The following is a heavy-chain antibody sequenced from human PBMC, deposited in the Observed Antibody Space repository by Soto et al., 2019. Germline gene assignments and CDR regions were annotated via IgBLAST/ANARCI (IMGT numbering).Heavy chain of an antibody. CDR3: AKDGPPYYDILTGYYSPDAFDI. J-gene: IGHJ3*02. CDR2: IKQDGSEK. D-gene: IGHD3-9*01. Sequence: PGGSLRLSCAASGFTFSSYWMSWVRQAPGKGLEWVANIKQDGSEKYYVDSVKGRFTISRDNAKNSLYLQMNSLRAEDTAVYYCAKDGPPYYDILTGYYSPDAFDIWGQGTMVTVSS. CDR1: GFTFSSYW. V-gene: IGHV3-7*01.